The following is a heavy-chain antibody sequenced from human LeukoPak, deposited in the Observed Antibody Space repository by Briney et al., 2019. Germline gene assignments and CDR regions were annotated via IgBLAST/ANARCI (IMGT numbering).Heavy chain of an antibody. CDR1: GGTFSSYA. J-gene: IGHJ4*02. CDR3: ARDLWVARDSYFDY. CDR2: IIPILGIA. D-gene: IGHD5-12*01. V-gene: IGHV1-69*04. Sequence: SVKVSCKASGGTFSSYAISWVRQAPGQGLEWMGRIIPILGIANYAQKFQGRVTITADKSTSTAYMELSSLRSDDTAVYYCARDLWVARDSYFDYWGQGTLVTVSS.